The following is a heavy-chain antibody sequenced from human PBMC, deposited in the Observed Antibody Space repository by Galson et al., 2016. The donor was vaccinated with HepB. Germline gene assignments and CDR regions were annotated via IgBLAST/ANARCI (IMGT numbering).Heavy chain of an antibody. CDR2: IYYSGTT. CDR1: GGSISSGDYY. Sequence: SETLSLTCIVSGGSISSGDYYGGWIRQPPGKGLEWIGNIYYSGTTYYNPSLKSRVTISVDTSKNQFSLKLSSVTAADTAVYYCARHGSRVVSGYYYDPYFHYWGQGTLVTVSS. CDR3: ARHGSRVVSGYYYDPYFHY. J-gene: IGHJ1*01. D-gene: IGHD3-22*01. V-gene: IGHV4-39*01.